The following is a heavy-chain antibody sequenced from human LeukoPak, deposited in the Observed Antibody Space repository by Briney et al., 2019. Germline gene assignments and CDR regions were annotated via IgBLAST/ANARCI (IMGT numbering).Heavy chain of an antibody. CDR2: ISGNSGNT. D-gene: IGHD2-2*01. J-gene: IGHJ6*02. CDR3: ARSGFTVVPIANYHDGMDV. CDR1: GYSFISYG. V-gene: IGHV1-18*01. Sequence: GASVKVSCTCSGYSFISYGINWVRQAPGQGLEWLGWISGNSGNTKYADKFQGRVTMTTDTSTETVYMELRSLRSDDTAVYYCARSGFTVVPIANYHDGMDVWGHGTTVTVSS.